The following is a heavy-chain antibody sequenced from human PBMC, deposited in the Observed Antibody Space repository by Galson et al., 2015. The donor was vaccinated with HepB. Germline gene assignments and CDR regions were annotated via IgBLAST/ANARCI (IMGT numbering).Heavy chain of an antibody. D-gene: IGHD6-13*01. J-gene: IGHJ3*01. CDR2: IYYSGST. CDR3: ARHGDIAAGPQDSFP. CDR1: GGSISSSSYY. V-gene: IGHV4-39*01. Sequence: LSLTCTVSGGSISSSSYYWGWIRQPPGKGLEWIGSIYYSGSTYYNPSLKSRVTISVDTSKNQFSLKLSSVTAADTAVYYCARHGDIAAGPQDSFPWGQGTMVTVSS.